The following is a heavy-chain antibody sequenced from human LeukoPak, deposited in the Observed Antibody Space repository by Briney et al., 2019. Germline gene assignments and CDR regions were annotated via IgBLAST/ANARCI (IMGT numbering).Heavy chain of an antibody. V-gene: IGHV4-38-2*02. CDR2: ITHTGTT. CDR3: ARFRGGAGWEY. D-gene: IGHD5-24*01. Sequence: SETLSLTCTVSGYSISSGYSWAWIRQPPGKGLEWISSITHTGTTYYNPSLKSRVTVSRDTSKNHFSLNLSSVTAADTAVYYCARFRGGAGWEYWGQGTLVTVSS. CDR1: GYSISSGYS. J-gene: IGHJ4*02.